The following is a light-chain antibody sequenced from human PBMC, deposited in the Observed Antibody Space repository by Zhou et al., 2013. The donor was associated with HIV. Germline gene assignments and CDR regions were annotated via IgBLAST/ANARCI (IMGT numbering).Light chain of an antibody. CDR2: AAS. CDR1: QGISSD. Sequence: IQLTQSPSSLSASVGDRVTITCRASQGISSDLAWYQQRPGKAPKLLIYAASTLQSGVPSRFSGSGSGTDFTLTISSLQAEDFATYYCQQLNSYPLFSFGPGTTVDLK. V-gene: IGKV1-9*01. CDR3: QQLNSYPLFS. J-gene: IGKJ3*01.